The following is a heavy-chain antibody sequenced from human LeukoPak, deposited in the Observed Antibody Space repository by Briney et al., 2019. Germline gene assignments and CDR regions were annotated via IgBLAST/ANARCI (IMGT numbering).Heavy chain of an antibody. D-gene: IGHD1-26*01. J-gene: IGHJ4*02. CDR1: GGSISSGDYY. CDR3: ARGRVQWELLTAPDY. V-gene: IGHV4-30-4*01. Sequence: PSETLSLTCTVSGGSISSGDYYWSWIRQPPGKGLEWIGYIYYSGSTYYNPSLKSRVTISVDTSKNQFSLKLSSVTAADTAVYSCARGRVQWELLTAPDYWGQGTLVTVSS. CDR2: IYYSGST.